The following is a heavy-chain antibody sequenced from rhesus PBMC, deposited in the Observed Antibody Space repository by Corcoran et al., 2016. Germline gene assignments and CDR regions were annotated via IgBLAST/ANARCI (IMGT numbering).Heavy chain of an antibody. CDR3: ARRGNYGALDFDF. V-gene: IGHV4-99*01. J-gene: IGHJ4*01. CDR1: GYSISSGYY. Sequence: QVQLQESGPGLVKPSETLSLTCAVSGYSISSGYYWGWIRQPPGKGLEYIGYISGSSGSTYYNPSLKSRVTISKDTSKNQFSLKLSSVTAADTAVYYCARRGNYGALDFDFWGQGVLVTVSS. CDR2: ISGSSGST. D-gene: IGHD1-44*01.